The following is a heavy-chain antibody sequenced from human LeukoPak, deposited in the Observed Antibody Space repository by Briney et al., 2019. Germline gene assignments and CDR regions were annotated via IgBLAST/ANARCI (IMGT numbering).Heavy chain of an antibody. CDR3: ARRGSSWYRGYFDY. J-gene: IGHJ4*02. CDR1: GFTFSDHY. Sequence: GSLRLSCAASGFTFSDHYMSWIRQPPGKGLEWIGEINHSGSTNYNPSLKSRVTISVDTSKNQFSLKLSSVTAADTAVYYCARRGSSWYRGYFDYWGQGTLVTVSS. D-gene: IGHD6-13*01. V-gene: IGHV4-34*01. CDR2: INHSGST.